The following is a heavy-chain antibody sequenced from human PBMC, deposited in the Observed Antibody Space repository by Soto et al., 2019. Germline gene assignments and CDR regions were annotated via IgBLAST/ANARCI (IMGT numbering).Heavy chain of an antibody. D-gene: IGHD3-10*01. J-gene: IGHJ4*02. Sequence: QVQLVQSGAEVKKPGASVKVSCKASGYTFTSYGISWVRQAPGQGLEWMGRISAYNGNTNYEQKLQGRVTITTDTSXXTAYKELRSLRSDDTAVYYCAKDHVPGELLRFGEPAGYFEYWGQGTLVTVSS. CDR3: AKDHVPGELLRFGEPAGYFEY. CDR2: ISAYNGNT. CDR1: GYTFTSYG. V-gene: IGHV1-18*01.